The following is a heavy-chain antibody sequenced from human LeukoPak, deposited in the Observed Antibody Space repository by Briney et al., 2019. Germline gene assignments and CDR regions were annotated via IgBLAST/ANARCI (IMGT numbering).Heavy chain of an antibody. J-gene: IGHJ4*02. V-gene: IGHV4-59*01. CDR2: IYYSGST. Sequence: SETLSLTCTVSGGSISSYYWSWIRQPPGKGLEWIGYIYYSGSTNYNPSLKSRVTISVDTSKNQFPLKLSSVTAADTAVYYCARLVGYGPLYYFDYWGQGTLVTVSS. CDR1: GGSISSYY. CDR3: ARLVGYGPLYYFDY. D-gene: IGHD5-18*01.